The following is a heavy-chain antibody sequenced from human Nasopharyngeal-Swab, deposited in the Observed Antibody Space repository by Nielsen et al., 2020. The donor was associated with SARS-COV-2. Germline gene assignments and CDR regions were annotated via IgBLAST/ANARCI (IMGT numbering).Heavy chain of an antibody. V-gene: IGHV4-59*08. D-gene: IGHD2-15*01. Sequence: SETLSLTCTVSGGSISSYYWSWIRQPPGKGLEWIGYTYYSGSTNYNPSLKSRVTISVDTSKNQFSLKLSSVTAADTAVYYCARHGPQYCSGGSCYSGTQNYYYYYMDVWGKGTTVTVSS. CDR2: TYYSGST. J-gene: IGHJ6*03. CDR3: ARHGPQYCSGGSCYSGTQNYYYYYMDV. CDR1: GGSISSYY.